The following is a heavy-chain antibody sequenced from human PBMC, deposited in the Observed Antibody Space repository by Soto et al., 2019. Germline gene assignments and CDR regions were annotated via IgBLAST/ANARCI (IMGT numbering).Heavy chain of an antibody. CDR2: IYYSGST. D-gene: IGHD6-6*01. Sequence: PSETLSLTCTVSGGSISSGGYYWSWIRQHPGKGLEWIGYIYYSGSTYYNPSLKSRVTISVDTSKNQSSLKLSSVTAADTAVYYCARWRIAARLYGMDVWGQGTTVTVSS. CDR1: GGSISSGGYY. CDR3: ARWRIAARLYGMDV. V-gene: IGHV4-31*03. J-gene: IGHJ6*02.